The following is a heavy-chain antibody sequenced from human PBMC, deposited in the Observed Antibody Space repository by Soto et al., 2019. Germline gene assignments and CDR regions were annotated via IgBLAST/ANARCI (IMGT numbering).Heavy chain of an antibody. J-gene: IGHJ4*03. CDR1: GDSISSGSY. CDR2: IYHGGTT. D-gene: IGHD6-19*01. V-gene: IGHV4-38-2*02. Sequence: TLCLTCTVSGDSISSGSYWGWIRQPPGEGPEWIASIYHGGTTFYNPSLKSRISISVDTSKNQFSLRLTSVTAADTATYYCARVHVMVVAGSTFDYWGPGTLVTVSS. CDR3: ARVHVMVVAGSTFDY.